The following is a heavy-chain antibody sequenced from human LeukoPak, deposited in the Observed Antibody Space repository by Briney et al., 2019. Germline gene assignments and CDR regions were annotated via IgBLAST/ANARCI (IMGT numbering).Heavy chain of an antibody. D-gene: IGHD1-26*01. J-gene: IGHJ4*02. CDR3: ARGPEWEPYYFDY. CDR1: GSTFSSYA. V-gene: IGHV3-30-3*01. CDR2: ISYDGSNK. Sequence: GGSLRLSCAASGSTFSSYAMHWVRHAPGKGLEWVAVISYDGSNKNYADSVKGRFTISRDNSKNTLYLQMNSLRAEDTAVYYCARGPEWEPYYFDYWGQGTLVTVSS.